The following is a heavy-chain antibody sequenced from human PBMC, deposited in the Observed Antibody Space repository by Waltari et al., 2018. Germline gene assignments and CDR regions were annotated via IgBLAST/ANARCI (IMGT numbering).Heavy chain of an antibody. Sequence: QVQLQESGPGLVKPSQTLSLTCTVSGGSIISGDYYWSWIRQPPGKGLEWIGYIYFSGSTYYNPSLKSRVTRSVDTSKNQFSLKLNSVTAADTAVYYCARRGRTTLSYYFDYWGQGTLVTVSA. D-gene: IGHD4-4*01. CDR3: ARRGRTTLSYYFDY. V-gene: IGHV4-30-4*08. CDR1: GGSIISGDYY. CDR2: IYFSGST. J-gene: IGHJ4*02.